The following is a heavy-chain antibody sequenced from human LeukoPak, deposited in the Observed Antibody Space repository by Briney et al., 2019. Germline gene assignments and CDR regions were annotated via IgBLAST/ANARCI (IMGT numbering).Heavy chain of an antibody. Sequence: PGGSLILSCAISGLTSHDYAMTWVRQAPGKELEWVSPIVCYSSKTYYAASVRGRFTISRDNSNYVLFLHMNSLRAEDTAIYYCAKQPYNYYYLDVWGKGTTVTISS. CDR3: AKQPYNYYYLDV. CDR2: IVCYSSKT. CDR1: GLTSHDYA. D-gene: IGHD1-14*01. V-gene: IGHV3-23*01. J-gene: IGHJ6*03.